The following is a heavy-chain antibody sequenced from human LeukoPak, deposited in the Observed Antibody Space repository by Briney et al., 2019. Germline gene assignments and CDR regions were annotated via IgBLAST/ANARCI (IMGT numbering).Heavy chain of an antibody. CDR1: GFTFDDYA. D-gene: IGHD6-13*01. CDR3: AKEVAAAGTDYFAY. J-gene: IGHJ4*02. CDR2: ISWNSGSI. V-gene: IGHV3-9*03. Sequence: GGSLRLSCAASGFTFDDYAMHWVRQAPGKGLEWVSGISWNSGSIGYADSVKGRFSLSRDNAKNSLYLQMNSLSAEDMALYYCAKEVAAAGTDYFAYWGQGTLVTVSS.